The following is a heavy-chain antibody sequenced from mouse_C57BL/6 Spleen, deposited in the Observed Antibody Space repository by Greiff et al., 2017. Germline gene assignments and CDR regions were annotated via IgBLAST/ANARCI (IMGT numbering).Heavy chain of an antibody. V-gene: IGHV1-18*01. CDR3: VTYDCARLSYFDY. D-gene: IGHD2-4*01. Sequence: VQLQQPGPELVKPGASVKIPCKASGYTFTDYNMDWVKQSHGKSLEWIGVINPNNGGTNYNKKFKGKATLTVDKSSSTAYMELRSLTSEDTAVYYCVTYDCARLSYFDYWGQGTTLTVSS. CDR1: GYTFTDYN. CDR2: INPNNGGT. J-gene: IGHJ2*01.